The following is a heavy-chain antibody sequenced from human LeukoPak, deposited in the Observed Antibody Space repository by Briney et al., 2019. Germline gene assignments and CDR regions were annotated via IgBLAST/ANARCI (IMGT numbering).Heavy chain of an antibody. J-gene: IGHJ4*02. Sequence: SETLSLTCTVSGGSISSYYWSWIRQPPGKGLEWIGYIYYSGSTNYNPSLKSRVTISVDTSKNLFSLKLSSVTAADTAVYYCARAPQYCSGGSCYLISWGQGTLVTVSS. CDR2: IYYSGST. CDR1: GGSISSYY. V-gene: IGHV4-59*01. D-gene: IGHD2-15*01. CDR3: ARAPQYCSGGSCYLIS.